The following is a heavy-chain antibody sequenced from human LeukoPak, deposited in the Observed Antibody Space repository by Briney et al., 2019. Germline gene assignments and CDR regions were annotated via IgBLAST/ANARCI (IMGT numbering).Heavy chain of an antibody. CDR3: TSRGNYDSSYYMDV. Sequence: GESLKISCAASGFTFSGSLIHWVRQASGKGLEWVGLVRSKANSYATSYSASVKGRFTISRDDSKNTAYLQMNSLKTEDTAIYYCTSRGNYDSSYYMDVWGKGTTVTVSS. V-gene: IGHV3-73*01. D-gene: IGHD3-22*01. J-gene: IGHJ6*03. CDR2: VRSKANSYAT. CDR1: GFTFSGSL.